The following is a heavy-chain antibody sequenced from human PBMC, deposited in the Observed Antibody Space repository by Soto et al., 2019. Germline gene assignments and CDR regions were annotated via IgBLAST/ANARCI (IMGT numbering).Heavy chain of an antibody. V-gene: IGHV1-46*01. CDR2: ISPMGDSP. J-gene: IGHJ5*02. D-gene: IGHD4-17*01. CDR3: ARPFMYSDYDRGWFGP. Sequence: QVQLVQSGAEVKKPGASVKISCQASGYTFVTYYMHWVRQAPGQGLEWMGLISPMGDSPTYARKFLGSITITGDASTITFYIELGNLTSEDTAGYYCARPFMYSDYDRGWFGPWGQGTLVTVAS. CDR1: GYTFVTYY.